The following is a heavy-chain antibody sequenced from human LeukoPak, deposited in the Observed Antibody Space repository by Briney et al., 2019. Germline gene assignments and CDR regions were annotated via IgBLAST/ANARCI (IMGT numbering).Heavy chain of an antibody. D-gene: IGHD3-10*01. V-gene: IGHV1-69*04. CDR1: GGTFSSYA. CDR2: IIPILGIA. CDR3: ASIAGGFGETYAFDI. J-gene: IGHJ3*02. Sequence: SVKVSCKASGGTFSSYAISWVRQAPGQGLEWMGRIIPILGIANYAQKFQGRVTITADKSTSTAYMELSSLRSEDTAVYYCASIAGGFGETYAFDIWGQGTMVTVSS.